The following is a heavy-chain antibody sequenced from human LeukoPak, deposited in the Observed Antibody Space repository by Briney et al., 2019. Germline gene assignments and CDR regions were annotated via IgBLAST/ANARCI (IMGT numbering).Heavy chain of an antibody. CDR3: ARDLNWGSLACVGY. CDR2: IRGSGGST. D-gene: IGHD7-27*01. CDR1: GFTFSSYA. V-gene: IGHV3-23*01. Sequence: PGGSLRLSCAASGFTFSSYAMSWVRQSPGKGLEWVPAIRGSGGSTYYADSVKGRFTISKDNSKNTLYLQMNSLRAEDTAVYYCARDLNWGSLACVGYWGQGALVTVSS. J-gene: IGHJ4*02.